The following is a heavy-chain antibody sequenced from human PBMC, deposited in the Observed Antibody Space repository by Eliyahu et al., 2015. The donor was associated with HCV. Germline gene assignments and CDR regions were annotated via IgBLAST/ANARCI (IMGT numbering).Heavy chain of an antibody. D-gene: IGHD3-22*01. CDR2: INHSGST. V-gene: IGHV4-34*01. J-gene: IGHJ4*02. CDR3: ARGPHYYDSSGYYRGFQNIDY. CDR1: GGSFSGYY. Sequence: QVQLQQWGAGLLKPSETLSLTCAVYGGSFSGYYWSWIRQPPGKGLEWIGEINHSGSTNYNPSLKSRVTISVDTSKNQFSLKLSSVTAADTAVYYCARGPHYYDSSGYYRGFQNIDYWGQGTLVTVSS.